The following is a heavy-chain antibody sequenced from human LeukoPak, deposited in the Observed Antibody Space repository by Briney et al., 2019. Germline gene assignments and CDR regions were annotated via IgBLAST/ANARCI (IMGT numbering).Heavy chain of an antibody. CDR2: IYYSGST. J-gene: IGHJ4*02. Sequence: SETLSLTCTVSGGSISSYYWVWVRQPPGKGLEWIGSIYYSGSTYYNPSLKSRVTISVDTSKNQFPLKLSSVTAADTAVYYCASTGYWGQGTLVTVTS. CDR1: GGSISSYY. CDR3: ASTGY. V-gene: IGHV4-39*01. D-gene: IGHD4-17*01.